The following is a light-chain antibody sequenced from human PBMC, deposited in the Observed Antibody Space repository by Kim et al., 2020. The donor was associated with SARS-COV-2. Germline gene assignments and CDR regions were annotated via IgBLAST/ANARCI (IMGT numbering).Light chain of an antibody. CDR2: QDS. Sequence: SYELTPPPSVSVSPGQTASITCSGDKLGDKYACWYQQKPGQSPVLVIYQDSKRPSGIPERFSGSNSGNTATLTISGTQAMDEADYYCQAWDSSTEVFGGGTQLTVL. J-gene: IGLJ2*01. CDR1: KLGDKY. CDR3: QAWDSSTEV. V-gene: IGLV3-1*01.